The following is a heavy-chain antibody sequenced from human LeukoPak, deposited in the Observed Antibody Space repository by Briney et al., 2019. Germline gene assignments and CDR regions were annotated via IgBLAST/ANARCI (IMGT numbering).Heavy chain of an antibody. CDR3: AAKYYYPGSGYYGAFHI. V-gene: IGHV4-39*01. Sequence: SETLSLTCTVSGGSISSSSFYWGWIRQPPGKGLEWIASIYYSGSTYYNPSLKSRVTISVDTSKNQFSLNLSSVTAADTAVYYCAAKYYYPGSGYYGAFHIWGQGTTVTVSS. D-gene: IGHD3-22*01. CDR1: GGSISSSSFY. CDR2: IYYSGST. J-gene: IGHJ3*02.